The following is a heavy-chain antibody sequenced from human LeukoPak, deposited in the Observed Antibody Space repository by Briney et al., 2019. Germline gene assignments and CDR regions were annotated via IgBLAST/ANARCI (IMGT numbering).Heavy chain of an antibody. CDR1: GGTFSSYA. CDR2: IIPILGIA. D-gene: IGHD2-2*01. Sequence: GASVKVSCKASGGTFSSYAISWVRQAPRQGLEWMGRIIPILGIANYAQKFQGRVTITADKSTSTAYMELSSLRSEDTAVYYCARDKSPIVVVPAAIPYFDYWGQGTLVTVSS. J-gene: IGHJ4*02. CDR3: ARDKSPIVVVPAAIPYFDY. V-gene: IGHV1-69*04.